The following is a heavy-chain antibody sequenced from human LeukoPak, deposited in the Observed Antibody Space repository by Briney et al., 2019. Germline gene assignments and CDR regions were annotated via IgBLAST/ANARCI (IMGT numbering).Heavy chain of an antibody. Sequence: ASVKVSCKASGYTFTGYYMHWVRQAPGQGLEWMGIINPSGGSTSYAQKFQGRVTMTRDTSTSTVYMELSSLRSEDTAVYYCASYCSITNCYKRAFHIWGQGTVVTVSS. D-gene: IGHD2-2*02. CDR3: ASYCSITNCYKRAFHI. CDR2: INPSGGST. J-gene: IGHJ3*02. V-gene: IGHV1-46*01. CDR1: GYTFTGYY.